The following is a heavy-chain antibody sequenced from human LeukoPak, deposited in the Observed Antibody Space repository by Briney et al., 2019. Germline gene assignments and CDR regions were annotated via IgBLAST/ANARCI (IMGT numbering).Heavy chain of an antibody. CDR3: AKSSGSYYWYYFDY. J-gene: IGHJ4*02. D-gene: IGHD1-26*01. CDR1: GFTFDDYA. CDR2: ISWNSGSI. Sequence: PGRSLRLSCAASGFTFDDYAMHWVRQAPGKGLEWVSGISWNSGSIGYADSVKGRFTSSRDNAKNSLYLQMNSLRAEDTALYYCAKSSGSYYWYYFDYWGQGTLVTVSS. V-gene: IGHV3-9*01.